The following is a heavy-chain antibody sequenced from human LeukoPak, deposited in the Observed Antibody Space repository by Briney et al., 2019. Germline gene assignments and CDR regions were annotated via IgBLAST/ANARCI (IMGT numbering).Heavy chain of an antibody. V-gene: IGHV4-59*01. D-gene: IGHD6-19*01. CDR3: AGDYSSGWCGGPRDEY. CDR1: AASPGIYY. Sequence: PQTLSLTSPVSAASPGIYYWSWVRQPPRKGREWIGYIFYSGSNNYNPSLKSQVPISVDPSKNQLSLSLSSVAAADPPVYSGAGDYSSGWCGGPRDEY. J-gene: IGHJ1*01. CDR2: IFYSGSN.